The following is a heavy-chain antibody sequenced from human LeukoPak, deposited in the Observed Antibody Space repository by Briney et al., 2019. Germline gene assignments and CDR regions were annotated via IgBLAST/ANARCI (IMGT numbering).Heavy chain of an antibody. CDR1: GGSFSDYY. Sequence: SETLSLTCAVYGGSFSDYYWSWIRQPPGKGLEWIGYIYYSGSTNYNPSLKSRVTISVDTSKNQFSLKLSSVTAADTAVYYCARHRSSGREYEYYFDYWGQGTLVTVSS. D-gene: IGHD6-19*01. V-gene: IGHV4-59*08. J-gene: IGHJ4*02. CDR2: IYYSGST. CDR3: ARHRSSGREYEYYFDY.